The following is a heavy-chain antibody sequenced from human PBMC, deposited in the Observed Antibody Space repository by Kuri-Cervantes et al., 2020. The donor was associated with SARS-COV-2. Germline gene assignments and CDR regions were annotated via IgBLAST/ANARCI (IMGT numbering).Heavy chain of an antibody. Sequence: GESLKISCAASGFTFSSYAMSWVRQAPGKGLEWVSAISGSGGSTYYADSVKGRFTISRDNAKNSLYLQMNSLRAEDTAVYYCAVDALNYYYYGMDVWGQGTTVTVSS. CDR2: ISGSGGST. J-gene: IGHJ6*02. CDR3: AVDALNYYYYGMDV. CDR1: GFTFSSYA. V-gene: IGHV3-23*01.